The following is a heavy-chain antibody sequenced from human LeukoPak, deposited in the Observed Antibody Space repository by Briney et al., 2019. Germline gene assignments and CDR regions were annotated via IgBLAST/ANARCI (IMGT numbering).Heavy chain of an antibody. CDR2: IYPSDSDV. D-gene: IGHD4-17*01. V-gene: IGHV5-51*01. CDR3: ARQRGDGDSSPGELDY. J-gene: IGHJ4*02. CDR1: GYSFTSYW. Sequence: GESLKISCKGSGYSFTSYWIGWVRQMPGQGLEWMGIIYPSDSDVRYSPTFQGQVTISADKSISTASLQWSSLKASDSAMYYCARQRGDGDSSPGELDYWGQGTLVIVSS.